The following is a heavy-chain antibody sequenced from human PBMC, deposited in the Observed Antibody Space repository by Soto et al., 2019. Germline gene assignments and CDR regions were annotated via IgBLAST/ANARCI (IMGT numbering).Heavy chain of an antibody. CDR2: INPDNGNT. V-gene: IGHV1-3*01. Sequence: ASGKVSCKASGYTFTRYTMNWVRHDPGQRLEWMGWINPDNGNTKSSQKFQDRVIITRDTSASTAYMDLSSLRSEDTAVYYCARGIATGQLDPWGQGTLVTVS. CDR1: GYTFTRYT. D-gene: IGHD2-15*01. J-gene: IGHJ5*02. CDR3: ARGIATGQLDP.